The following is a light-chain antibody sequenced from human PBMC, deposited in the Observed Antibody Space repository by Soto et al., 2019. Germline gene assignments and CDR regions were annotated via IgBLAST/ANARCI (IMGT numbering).Light chain of an antibody. CDR1: SSNIGAGYD. Sequence: QSVLTQPPSVSGAPGQRVTISCTGSSSNIGAGYDVHWYQQVPGTAPKLLIYGNINRPSGVPDRFSGSKSGTSASLAITGLQADDEADYYCQSYGSSLTVVFGGGTKLPVL. CDR3: QSYGSSLTVV. CDR2: GNI. J-gene: IGLJ2*01. V-gene: IGLV1-40*01.